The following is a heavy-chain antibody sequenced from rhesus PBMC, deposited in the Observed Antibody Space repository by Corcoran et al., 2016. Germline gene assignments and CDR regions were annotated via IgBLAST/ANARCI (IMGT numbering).Heavy chain of an antibody. CDR1: GYSISSNYY. D-gene: IGHD2-39*02. Sequence: QVQLQESGPGLVKPSETLSLTCAVSGYSISSNYYWGWIRQPPGKGLEYIGNINTKSGSPHYYPSRKSRVSIANDTSKNQFSRKLNSLTAAATAVYYCARHCSGGGCLRGFDVWGPGVLVTVSS. CDR3: ARHCSGGGCLRGFDV. V-gene: IGHV4-99*01. CDR2: INTKSGSP. J-gene: IGHJ5-1*01.